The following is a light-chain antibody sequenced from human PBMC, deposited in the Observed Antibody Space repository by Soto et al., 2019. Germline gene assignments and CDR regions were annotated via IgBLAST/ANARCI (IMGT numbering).Light chain of an antibody. CDR3: KQYKEWPPFT. J-gene: IGKJ5*01. Sequence: EIVMTQSPATLSVSPGAPAPLSCRASQYVSNKVAWYQQKPGQAPRLLILGASTRATGVPARFSGSGSGTEFTLSISSLQSEDFAVYYCKQYKEWPPFTFGQGTRLEIK. CDR2: GAS. CDR1: QYVSNK. V-gene: IGKV3-15*01.